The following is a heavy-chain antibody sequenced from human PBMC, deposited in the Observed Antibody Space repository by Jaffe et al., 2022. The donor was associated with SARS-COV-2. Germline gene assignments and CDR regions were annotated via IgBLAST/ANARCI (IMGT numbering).Heavy chain of an antibody. D-gene: IGHD2-2*01. Sequence: QVQLVESGGGVVQPERSLRLSCAASGFTFSTSTIHWVRQAPGKGLEWVAVVSTDGKTTYYADSVKGRFSISRDNSRNTVSLQMNSLRPEDTAVYFCAKARGGDCSSVSCYRVLDYWGQGTLVTVSA. J-gene: IGHJ4*02. CDR1: GFTFSTST. CDR2: VSTDGKTT. CDR3: AKARGGDCSSVSCYRVLDY. V-gene: IGHV3-30*18.